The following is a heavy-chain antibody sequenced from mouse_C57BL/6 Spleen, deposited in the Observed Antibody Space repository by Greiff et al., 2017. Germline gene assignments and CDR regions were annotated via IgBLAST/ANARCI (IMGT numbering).Heavy chain of an antibody. CDR1: GYTFTSYW. Sequence: QVQLQQPGAELVRPGSSVKLSCKASGYTFTSYWMHWVKQRPIQGLEWIGNIDPADSETHYNQKFKDKATLTVYKSSSTAYMQLSSLTSEDSAVYYCATYYGYFFAYWGQGTLVTVSA. D-gene: IGHD2-9*01. CDR3: ATYYGYFFAY. J-gene: IGHJ3*01. V-gene: IGHV1-52*01. CDR2: IDPADSET.